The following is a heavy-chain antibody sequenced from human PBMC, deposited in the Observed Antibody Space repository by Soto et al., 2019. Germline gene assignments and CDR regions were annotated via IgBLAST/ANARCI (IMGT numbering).Heavy chain of an antibody. CDR1: GGTFSSYA. D-gene: IGHD3-22*01. CDR3: ARSVDTMIVGED. V-gene: IGHV1-69*13. Sequence: GASVKVSCKASGGTFSSYAISWVRQAPGQGLEWMGGIIPIFGTANYAQKFQGRVTITADESTSRAYMELSSLRSEDTAVYYCARSVDTMIVGEDWGQGTMVTVSS. J-gene: IGHJ3*01. CDR2: IIPIFGTA.